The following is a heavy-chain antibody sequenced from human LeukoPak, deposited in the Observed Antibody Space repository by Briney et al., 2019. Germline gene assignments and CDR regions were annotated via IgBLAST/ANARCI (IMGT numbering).Heavy chain of an antibody. V-gene: IGHV4-59*08. CDR2: IYYSGSGST. CDR3: ARSEDPWSGYSPGGYYYYYMDV. J-gene: IGHJ6*03. D-gene: IGHD3-3*01. Sequence: SETLSLTCTVSGGSISSYYWSWIRQPPGKGLEWIGYIYYSGSGSTNYNPSLKSRVTISVDTSKNQFSLKLSSVTAADTAVYYCARSEDPWSGYSPGGYYYYYMDVWGKGTTVTVSS. CDR1: GGSISSYY.